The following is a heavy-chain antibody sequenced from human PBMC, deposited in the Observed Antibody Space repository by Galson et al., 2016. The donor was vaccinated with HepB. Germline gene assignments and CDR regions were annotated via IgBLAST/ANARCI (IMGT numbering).Heavy chain of an antibody. J-gene: IGHJ4*02. D-gene: IGHD3-10*01. Sequence: SVKVSCKASGGSFSSYGISWVRQAPGQGLEWMGWISTYNGNTKSAQKVQDRVTMTTDTSTGTGYLELRSLTSEDTAVYYCATYNVSLGDYNAFDFWGQGTLVTVSA. CDR3: ATYNVSLGDYNAFDF. CDR1: GGSFSSYG. CDR2: ISTYNGNT. V-gene: IGHV1-18*01.